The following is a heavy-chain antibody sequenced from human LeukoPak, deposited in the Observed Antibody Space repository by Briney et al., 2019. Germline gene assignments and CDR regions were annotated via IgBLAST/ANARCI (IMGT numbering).Heavy chain of an antibody. CDR1: GGSFSGYY. J-gene: IGHJ6*03. D-gene: IGHD3-3*01. V-gene: IGHV4-34*01. Sequence: PSETLSLTCAVYGGSFSGYYWSWIRQPPGKGLEWIGEINHSGSTNYNPSLKSRVTISVDTSKNQFSLKLSSVTAADTAEYYCARTVRRYYDFWSGYSSYYYMDVWGKGTTVTVSS. CDR3: ARTVRRYYDFWSGYSSYYYMDV. CDR2: INHSGST.